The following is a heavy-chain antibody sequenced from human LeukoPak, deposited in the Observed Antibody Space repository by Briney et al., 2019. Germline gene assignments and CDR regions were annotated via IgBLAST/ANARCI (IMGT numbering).Heavy chain of an antibody. CDR1: GGSISSSSYY. J-gene: IGHJ4*02. Sequence: SETLSLTCTVSGGSISSSSYYWGWIRQPPGKGLEWIGSIYYSGSTYYNPSLKSRVTISVDTSKNQFSLKLSSVTAADTAVYYCAKGGSSSFDYWGQGTLVTVSS. V-gene: IGHV4-39*01. D-gene: IGHD6-6*01. CDR3: AKGGSSSFDY. CDR2: IYYSGST.